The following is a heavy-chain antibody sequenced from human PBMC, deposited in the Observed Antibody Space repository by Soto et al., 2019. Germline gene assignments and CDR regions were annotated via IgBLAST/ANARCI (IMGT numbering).Heavy chain of an antibody. Sequence: SETLSLTCAVSGGSLDSGSFSWSWIRQPPGKGLEWLGYIYPRGSTFYNPSLRGRVTISLDRSKNQFSLKLSSVTAADTAVYYCGTNYDYRIDYWGQGTLVTVS. D-gene: IGHD4-4*01. CDR3: GTNYDYRIDY. CDR2: IYPRGST. J-gene: IGHJ4*02. V-gene: IGHV4-30-2*01. CDR1: GGSLDSGSFS.